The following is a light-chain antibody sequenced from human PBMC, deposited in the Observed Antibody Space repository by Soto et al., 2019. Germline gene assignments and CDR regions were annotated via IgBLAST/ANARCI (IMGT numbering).Light chain of an antibody. Sequence: QSALTQPRSVSGSPGQSVTISCTGTSSDIGGYNYVSWYQQYPGKAPKRMIFDVTKRPSGVPDRFSGSKSGNTASLTISGLQAEDEADYYCFSHAGRYSLGVFGGGTKLTVL. CDR2: DVT. CDR1: SSDIGGYNY. J-gene: IGLJ3*02. CDR3: FSHAGRYSLGV. V-gene: IGLV2-11*01.